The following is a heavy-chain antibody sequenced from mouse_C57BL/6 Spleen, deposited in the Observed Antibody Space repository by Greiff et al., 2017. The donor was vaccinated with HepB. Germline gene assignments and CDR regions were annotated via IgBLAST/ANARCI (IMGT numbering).Heavy chain of an antibody. CDR2: ISYDGSN. D-gene: IGHD1-1*01. CDR1: GYSITSGYY. CDR3: ARFITTVVALHWYFDV. V-gene: IGHV3-6*01. J-gene: IGHJ1*03. Sequence: EVKLQESGPGLVKPSQSLSLTCSVTGYSITSGYYWNWIRQFPGNKLEWMGYISYDGSNNYNPSLKNRISITRDTSKNQFFLKLNSVTTEDTATYYCARFITTVVALHWYFDVWGTGTTVTVSS.